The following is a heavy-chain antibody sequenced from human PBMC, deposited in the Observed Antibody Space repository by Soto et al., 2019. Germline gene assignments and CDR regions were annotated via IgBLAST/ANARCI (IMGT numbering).Heavy chain of an antibody. Sequence: QVQLVQSGAEVKKPGSSVKVSCKASGGVFRNYAINWVRQAPGQGLEWMGVIIPVFGTADYLQKFQGRVTITADESTTTAYMDLTSLKTEDTAVYFCARDRWGSYAFDSWGQGTLVTVAS. D-gene: IGHD1-26*01. V-gene: IGHV1-69*01. CDR3: ARDRWGSYAFDS. CDR2: IIPVFGTA. CDR1: GGVFRNYA. J-gene: IGHJ5*01.